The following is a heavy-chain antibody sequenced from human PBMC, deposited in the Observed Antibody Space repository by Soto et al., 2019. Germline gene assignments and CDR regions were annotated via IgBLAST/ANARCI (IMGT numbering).Heavy chain of an antibody. CDR3: ARAVAVPADFDY. CDR2: INAGNGNT. J-gene: IGHJ4*02. Sequence: QVQLVQSGAEEKKPGASVKVSCKASGYTFTGYAMHWVRQAPGHRLEWMGWINAGNGNTKYSQKFQGRVTITRYTSASTTYMELSSLRSEDTAVYYCARAVAVPADFDYWGQGTLVTVSS. CDR1: GYTFTGYA. D-gene: IGHD6-19*01. V-gene: IGHV1-3*05.